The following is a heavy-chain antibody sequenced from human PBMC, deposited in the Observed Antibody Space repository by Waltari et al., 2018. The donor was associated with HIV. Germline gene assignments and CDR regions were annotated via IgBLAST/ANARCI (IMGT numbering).Heavy chain of an antibody. V-gene: IGHV3-74*01. J-gene: IGHJ6*02. CDR3: ARDQGGSYYYYYYGMDV. Sequence: EVQLVESGGGLVQPGGSLRLSCAASGFTFSSYWMHWVRQAPGKGLVWGARMKSEGSSTSYADSVKGRFTSSRDNAKNTLYLQMNSLRAEDTAVYYCARDQGGSYYYYYYGMDVWGQGTTVTVSS. D-gene: IGHD1-26*01. CDR1: GFTFSSYW. CDR2: MKSEGSST.